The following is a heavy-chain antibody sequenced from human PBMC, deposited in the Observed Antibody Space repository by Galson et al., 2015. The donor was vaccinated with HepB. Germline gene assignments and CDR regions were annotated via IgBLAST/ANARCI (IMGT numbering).Heavy chain of an antibody. V-gene: IGHV4-4*01. CDR3: ARGPRLPYYDSSGIAFDY. J-gene: IGHJ4*02. Sequence: LSLTCAVSAGSITTNNWWSWVRQPPGKGLEWIGEIFHSGSTNYSPSLKSRVTISIDRSKNQFSLNLSSLTAADTAVYFCARGPRLPYYDSSGIAFDYWGQGTLVTVSS. CDR1: AGSITTNNW. CDR2: IFHSGST. D-gene: IGHD3-22*01.